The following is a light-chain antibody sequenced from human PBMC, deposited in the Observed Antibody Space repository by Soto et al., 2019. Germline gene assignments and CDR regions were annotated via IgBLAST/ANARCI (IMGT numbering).Light chain of an antibody. J-gene: IGLJ1*01. V-gene: IGLV3-21*02. CDR3: QVWDSGSDLYV. Sequence: SYELTQPPSVSVAPGQTAKITCGGNDIGSKNVHWYQQRPGQAPVLVVYDDVDRPSGIPERFSGSNSGNTATLTLSRVEAGDEADYYCQVWDSGSDLYVFGSGTKLTVL. CDR2: DDV. CDR1: DIGSKN.